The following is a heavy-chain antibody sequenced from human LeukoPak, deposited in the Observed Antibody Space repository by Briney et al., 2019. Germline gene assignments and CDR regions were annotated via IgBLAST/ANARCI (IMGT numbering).Heavy chain of an antibody. V-gene: IGHV4-34*01. CDR2: INHSGST. D-gene: IGHD6-19*01. CDR1: GGSFSGYY. Sequence: SETLSLTCAVYGGSFSGYYWSWIRQPPGKGLEWIGEINHSGSTNYNPSLKSRVTISVDTSKNQFSLKLSSVTAADTAVYYCARGLAVAGTGVSTANWFDPWGQGTLVTVSS. J-gene: IGHJ5*02. CDR3: ARGLAVAGTGVSTANWFDP.